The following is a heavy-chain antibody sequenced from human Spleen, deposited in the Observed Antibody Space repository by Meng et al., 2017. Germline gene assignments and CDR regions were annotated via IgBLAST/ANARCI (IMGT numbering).Heavy chain of an antibody. CDR1: GGFFSDYY. Sequence: QVQLQAWGAGLLRRSGTLSLTCVVSGGFFSDYYWSMIRQPPGKGLEWIWEINHSGTTNYNPSLESRATISVDTSQNNLSLELSSVTAADSAVYYCASGPTTMAHDFDYWGQGTLVTVSS. CDR3: ASGPTTMAHDFDY. D-gene: IGHD4-11*01. V-gene: IGHV4-34*01. CDR2: INHSGTT. J-gene: IGHJ4*02.